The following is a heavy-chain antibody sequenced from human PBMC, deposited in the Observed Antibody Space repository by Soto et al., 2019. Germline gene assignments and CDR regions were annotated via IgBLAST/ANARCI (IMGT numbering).Heavy chain of an antibody. CDR1: GGSISSYY. D-gene: IGHD2-15*01. J-gene: IGHJ5*02. Sequence: SETLSLTYTVSGGSISSYYWSWIRQPPGKGLEWIGYIYYSGSTNYNPSLKSRVTISVDTSKNQFSLKLSSVTAADTAVYYCARGWVHPPKHYHCSGGSCYPDWFDPWGQGTLVTVSS. CDR2: IYYSGST. CDR3: ARGWVHPPKHYHCSGGSCYPDWFDP. V-gene: IGHV4-59*01.